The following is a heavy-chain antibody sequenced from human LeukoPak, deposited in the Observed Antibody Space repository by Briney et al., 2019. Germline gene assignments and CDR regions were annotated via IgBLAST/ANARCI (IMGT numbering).Heavy chain of an antibody. CDR3: ARVGVDYSGNIIKYFFDY. J-gene: IGHJ4*02. CDR1: GGSISSYY. V-gene: IGHV4-59*01. D-gene: IGHD4-23*01. Sequence: SETLSLTCTVSGGSISSYYWSWIRQPPGKGLEWIGYIYYSGSTNYNPSLKSRVIISVDTSKNQFSLKLSPVTAADTAVYYCARVGVDYSGNIIKYFFDYWGQGTLVTVSS. CDR2: IYYSGST.